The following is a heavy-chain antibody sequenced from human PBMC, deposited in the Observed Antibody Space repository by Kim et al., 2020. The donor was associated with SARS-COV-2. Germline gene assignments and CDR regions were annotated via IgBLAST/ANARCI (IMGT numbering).Heavy chain of an antibody. V-gene: IGHV3-15*01. D-gene: IGHD6-19*01. CDR2: IKSKTDGGTT. CDR1: GFTFSNAW. Sequence: GGSLRLSCAASGFTFSNAWMSWVRQAPGKGLEWVGRIKSKTDGGTTDYAAPVKGRFTISRDDSKNTLYLKINSLKTEETAVYYGTTTTGGSGWYVADYWGRGTLVPVSS. J-gene: IGHJ4*02. CDR3: TTTTGGSGWYVADY.